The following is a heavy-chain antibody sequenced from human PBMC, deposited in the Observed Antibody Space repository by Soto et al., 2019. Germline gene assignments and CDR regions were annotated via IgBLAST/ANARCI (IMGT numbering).Heavy chain of an antibody. CDR3: ARRGVAAAGAGRYHFDY. CDR2: INAGNGNT. D-gene: IGHD6-13*01. J-gene: IGHJ4*02. Sequence: ASVKVSCKASGYTFTSYAMHWVRQAPGQRLEWMGWINAGNGNTKYSQKFQGRVTITRDTSASTAYMELSSLRSEDTAVYYCARRGVAAAGAGRYHFDYWGQGTLVTVSS. CDR1: GYTFTSYA. V-gene: IGHV1-3*01.